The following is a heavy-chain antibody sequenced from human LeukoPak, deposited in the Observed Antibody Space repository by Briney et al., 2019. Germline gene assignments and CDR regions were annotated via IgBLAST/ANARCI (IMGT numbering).Heavy chain of an antibody. CDR2: IYSGGST. CDR1: GFVVGGNY. Sequence: GGSLRLSCAASGFVVGGNYMSWVRQAPGKGLEWVSVIYSGGSTYYADSVKGRFSTSRDSSTSTLFLQMDSLRVEDTAMYYCARPTDGDSTRYGMDVWGQGTTVNVSS. J-gene: IGHJ6*02. V-gene: IGHV3-53*01. CDR3: ARPTDGDSTRYGMDV. D-gene: IGHD2-21*02.